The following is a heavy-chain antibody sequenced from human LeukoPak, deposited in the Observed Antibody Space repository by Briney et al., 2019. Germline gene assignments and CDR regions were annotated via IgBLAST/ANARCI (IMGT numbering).Heavy chain of an antibody. CDR1: GGSFSGYY. J-gene: IGHJ4*02. CDR2: INHGGST. Sequence: SETLSLTCAVYGGSFSGYYWSWIRQPPGKGLEWIGEINHGGSTNYNPSLKSRVTISVDTSKNQFSLKLSSVTAADTAVYYCARGPLRYAYWGQGTLVTVSS. V-gene: IGHV4-34*01. D-gene: IGHD5-12*01. CDR3: ARGPLRYAY.